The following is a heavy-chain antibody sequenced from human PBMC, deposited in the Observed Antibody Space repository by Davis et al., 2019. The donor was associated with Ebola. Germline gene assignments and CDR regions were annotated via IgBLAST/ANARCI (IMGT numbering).Heavy chain of an antibody. CDR1: GYMFTVYS. CDR2: IHPRDSDT. Sequence: GGSLRLSCKASGYMFTVYSIAWVRQKPGRGLEWMGIIHPRDSDTRYSPSFQGQVTISADKSTITAYLQWRSLKASDTAKYFCARVGVYDDPSDYWGQGTLVTVSS. CDR3: ARVGVYDDPSDY. V-gene: IGHV5-51*01. J-gene: IGHJ4*02. D-gene: IGHD5/OR15-5a*01.